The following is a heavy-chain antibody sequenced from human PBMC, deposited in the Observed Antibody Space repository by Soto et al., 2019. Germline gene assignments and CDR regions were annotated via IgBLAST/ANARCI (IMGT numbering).Heavy chain of an antibody. Sequence: GGSLRLSCAASGFTFSSYGMHWVRQAPGKGLEWVAVISYDGSNKYYADSVKGRFTISRDNSKNTLYLQMNSLRAEDTAVYYCAKDRGYSSSWNYYYYGMDVWGQGTTVTVSS. CDR2: ISYDGSNK. CDR3: AKDRGYSSSWNYYYYGMDV. D-gene: IGHD6-13*01. J-gene: IGHJ6*02. V-gene: IGHV3-30*18. CDR1: GFTFSSYG.